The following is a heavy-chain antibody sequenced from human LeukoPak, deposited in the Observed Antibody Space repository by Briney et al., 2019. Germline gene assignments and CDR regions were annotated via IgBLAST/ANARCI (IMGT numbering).Heavy chain of an antibody. J-gene: IGHJ3*01. CDR2: IRYDGSDK. V-gene: IGHV3-30*02. Sequence: QSGGSLRLSCAASGFTFNSYGMHWVRQAPGKGLEWVAFIRYDGSDKYYADSVKGRFTVSRDNSKSMLYLQMNSLRAEDTAVYYCAKDDSDWDAFDVWGQGTMVTVSS. D-gene: IGHD2-21*01. CDR3: AKDDSDWDAFDV. CDR1: GFTFNSYG.